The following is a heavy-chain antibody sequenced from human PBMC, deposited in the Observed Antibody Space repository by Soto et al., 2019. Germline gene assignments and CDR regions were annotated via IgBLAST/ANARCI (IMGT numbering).Heavy chain of an antibody. CDR2: INQDGRQK. J-gene: IGHJ4*02. V-gene: IGHV3-7*01. Sequence: GGALRLSHKSSGFHLRNYLLSLDRQNPGKGLEWVANINQDGRQKYYVDFVKGRFTISRDNAENSVYLQMNSLRAEDTAVYYCARAGAAGGSFRGQGTPVNVSS. CDR1: GFHLRNYL. CDR3: ARAGAAGGSF. D-gene: IGHD6-13*01.